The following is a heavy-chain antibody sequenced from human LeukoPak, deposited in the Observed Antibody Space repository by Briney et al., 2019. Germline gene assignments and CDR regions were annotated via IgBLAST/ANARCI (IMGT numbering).Heavy chain of an antibody. CDR2: INHSGST. CDR1: GESFSGYY. J-gene: IGHJ6*02. Sequence: PSETLSLTCAVYGESFSGYYWSWIRQPPGKGLEWIGEINHSGSTNYNPSLKSRVTISVDTSKNQFSLKLSSVTAADTAVHYCARPRGYFPYYYGMDVWGQGTTVTVSS. V-gene: IGHV4-34*01. D-gene: IGHD5-18*01. CDR3: ARPRGYFPYYYGMDV.